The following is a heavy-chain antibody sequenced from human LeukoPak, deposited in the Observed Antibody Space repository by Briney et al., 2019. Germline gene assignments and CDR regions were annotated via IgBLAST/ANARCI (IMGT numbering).Heavy chain of an antibody. CDR2: ISAYNGNT. J-gene: IGHJ5*02. CDR3: ARFNGVVVVPASNWFDP. Sequence: ASVKVSCKASGYTFTSYGISWVRQAPGQGLEWMGWISAYNGNTNYAQKLQGRVAMTTDTSTSTAYMELRSLRSDDTAVHYCARFNGVVVVPASNWFDPWGQGTLVTVSS. CDR1: GYTFTSYG. D-gene: IGHD2-2*01. V-gene: IGHV1-18*01.